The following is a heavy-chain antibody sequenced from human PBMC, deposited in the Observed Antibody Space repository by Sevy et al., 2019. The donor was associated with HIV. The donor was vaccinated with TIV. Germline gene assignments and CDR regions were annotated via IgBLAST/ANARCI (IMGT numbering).Heavy chain of an antibody. CDR2: ISYDGSSK. Sequence: GGSLRLSCAASGFIFSSYGMHWVRQAPGKGLEWATIISYDGSSKYYADSVKGRFTISRDNSENILYLQMNSLRTDDTAVYYCVKGGVTWELLDYWGQGTLVTVSS. CDR3: VKGGVTWELLDY. V-gene: IGHV3-30*18. D-gene: IGHD1-26*01. J-gene: IGHJ4*02. CDR1: GFIFSSYG.